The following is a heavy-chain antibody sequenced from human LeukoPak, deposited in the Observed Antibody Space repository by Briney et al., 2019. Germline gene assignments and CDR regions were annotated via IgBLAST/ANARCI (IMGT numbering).Heavy chain of an antibody. CDR2: IKQEGSEK. J-gene: IGHJ4*02. Sequence: GGSLRLSCAASGFTFGNYWMSWVRQAPGKGLEFVANIKQEGSEKYYLDSVKGRFTISRDNAKNSLYLQMNGLRAEDTAVYYCAANGGPFDFWGQGTLVTVSA. CDR1: GFTFGNYW. CDR3: AANGGPFDF. D-gene: IGHD4-23*01. V-gene: IGHV3-7*05.